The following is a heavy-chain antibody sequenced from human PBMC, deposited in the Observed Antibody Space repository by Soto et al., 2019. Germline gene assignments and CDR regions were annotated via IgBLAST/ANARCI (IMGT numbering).Heavy chain of an antibody. CDR3: VRVDSSGYPYFDY. V-gene: IGHV3-64D*08. D-gene: IGHD3-22*01. CDR2: ISSNGGST. Sequence: GGSLRLSCSASGFTFSSYAMHWVRQAPGKGLEYVSAISSNGGSTYYADSVKGRFTISRDNSKNTLYLQMSSLRAEDTAVYYCVRVDSSGYPYFDYWGQGTLVTVSS. J-gene: IGHJ4*02. CDR1: GFTFSSYA.